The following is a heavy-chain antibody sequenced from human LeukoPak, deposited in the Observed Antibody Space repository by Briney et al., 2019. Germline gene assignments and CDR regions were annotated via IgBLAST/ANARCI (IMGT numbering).Heavy chain of an antibody. Sequence: SETLSLTCTVTGGSISSYYWSWIRQPPGKGLEWIGYIYYSGSTNYNPSLKSRVTISVDTSKNQFSLKLSSVTAADTAVYYCARSGYSYGKFDYWGQGTLVTVSS. CDR3: ARSGYSYGKFDY. J-gene: IGHJ4*02. D-gene: IGHD5-18*01. CDR2: IYYSGST. V-gene: IGHV4-59*01. CDR1: GGSISSYY.